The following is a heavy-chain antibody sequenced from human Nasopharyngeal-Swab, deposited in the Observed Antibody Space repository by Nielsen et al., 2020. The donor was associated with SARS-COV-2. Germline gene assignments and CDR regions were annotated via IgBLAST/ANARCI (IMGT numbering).Heavy chain of an antibody. V-gene: IGHV3-9*01. CDR1: GFIFDDYA. CDR2: ISWNSGTT. D-gene: IGHD1-7*01. CDR3: AKETGTVPVAFDI. J-gene: IGHJ3*02. Sequence: GGSLRLSCVASGFIFDDYAMHWVRQAPGKGLEWVSSISWNSGTTDYGASVKGRITISRDNAENSVYLQMNSLRPEDTAFYYCAKETGTVPVAFDIWGQGTVVTVSS.